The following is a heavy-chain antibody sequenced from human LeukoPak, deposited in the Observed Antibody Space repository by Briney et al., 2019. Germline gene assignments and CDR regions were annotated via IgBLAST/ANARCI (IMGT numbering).Heavy chain of an antibody. D-gene: IGHD5-18*01. CDR2: ISGDGSST. CDR3: AKDRNGYSYDFFDY. Sequence: GGSLRLSCTGSGFTFGDYAMHWVRQAPGKGLEWVSLISGDGSSTYYADSVRGRFTISRDNSKTSLYLQMNSLRTEDTALYYCAKDRNGYSYDFFDYWGQGTLVTVSS. V-gene: IGHV3-43*02. CDR1: GFTFGDYA. J-gene: IGHJ4*02.